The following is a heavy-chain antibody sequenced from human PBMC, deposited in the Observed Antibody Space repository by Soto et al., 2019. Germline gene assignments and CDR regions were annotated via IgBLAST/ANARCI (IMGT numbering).Heavy chain of an antibody. CDR2: IYYSGNT. Sequence: LSETLSLTCTVSGGSISSSSYYWGWIRQPPGKGLEWIGHIYYSGNTDYNPSLKSRLAISIDTSKNQFSLKLSSVTAADTAVYFCAREGGESSDGLYYFDSWGQGSLVTVSS. CDR1: GGSISSSSYY. CDR3: AREGGESSDGLYYFDS. V-gene: IGHV4-39*07. J-gene: IGHJ4*02. D-gene: IGHD3-16*01.